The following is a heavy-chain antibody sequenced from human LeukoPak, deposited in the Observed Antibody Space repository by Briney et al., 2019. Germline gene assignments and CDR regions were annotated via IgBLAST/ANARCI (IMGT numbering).Heavy chain of an antibody. CDR1: GFTFSSAW. CDR3: FVDTPLPLAQIDH. Sequence: GGSLRLSCAASGFTFSSAWLGWVRRAPGKGLEGVGRITAAADGGTTQYAAPVKGRFTISRDDATNTVFLQMNTLTAEDTAVYYCFVDTPLPLAQIDHWGQGTLVTVSS. V-gene: IGHV3-15*01. CDR2: ITAAADGGTT. J-gene: IGHJ4*02. D-gene: IGHD2-15*01.